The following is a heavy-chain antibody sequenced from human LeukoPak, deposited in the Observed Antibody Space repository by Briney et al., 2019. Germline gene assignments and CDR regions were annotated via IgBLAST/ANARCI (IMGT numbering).Heavy chain of an antibody. CDR2: IKQDGYEK. CDR1: GFTFSGYW. Sequence: PGGSLRLSCAASGFTFSGYWVSWVRQTPEKGLKWVANIKQDGYEKYYVDSVKGRFTISRDNAKSSLYLQMNSLRADDTVIYYCARDKIVGPTTLDYWGQGTLVTVSS. V-gene: IGHV3-7*01. J-gene: IGHJ4*02. CDR3: ARDKIVGPTTLDY. D-gene: IGHD1-26*01.